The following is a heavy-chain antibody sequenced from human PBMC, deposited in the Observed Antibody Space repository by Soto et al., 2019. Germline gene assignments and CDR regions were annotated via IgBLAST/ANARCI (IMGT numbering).Heavy chain of an antibody. V-gene: IGHV1-8*01. J-gene: IGHJ4*02. CDR1: GYTLTSYD. CDR3: TTGRLETIFGVVSNY. D-gene: IGHD3-3*01. CDR2: MNPNSGNT. Sequence: TSVKVTCKASGYTLTSYDINCVRQATGQGLEWMGWMNPNSGNTGYAQKFQGRVTMTRNTSISTAYMELNSLKTEDTAVYYCTTGRLETIFGVVSNYWGQGTLVNVSS.